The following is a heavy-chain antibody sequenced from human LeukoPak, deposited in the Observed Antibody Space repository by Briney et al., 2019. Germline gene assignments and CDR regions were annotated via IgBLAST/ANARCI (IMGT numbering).Heavy chain of an antibody. D-gene: IGHD3-22*01. V-gene: IGHV4-59*02. CDR1: GGSVSGYY. CDR2: IYYSGST. J-gene: IGHJ4*02. Sequence: PSETLSFTCTVSGGSVSGYYWSWIRQPPGKGLEWIGYIYYSGSTNYNPSLKSRVTISVDTSKNQFPLKLSSVTAADTAVYYCARTRGPPTPDYYDSSGYYLFDYWGQGTLVTVSS. CDR3: ARTRGPPTPDYYDSSGYYLFDY.